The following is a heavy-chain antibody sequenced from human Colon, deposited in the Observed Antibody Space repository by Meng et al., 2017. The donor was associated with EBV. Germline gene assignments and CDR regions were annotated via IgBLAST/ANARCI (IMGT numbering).Heavy chain of an antibody. Sequence: QGQRQEAGPGLVKPSQTLSLTCTVAGGSVSRGGYYWTWIRQHPGKGLEWFGHIYYSGSTFYNPSLKRRVIISIDTSKNQFSLNLRSVTAADTAVYYCARVSSGWDYFDYWGQGTLVTVSS. CDR1: GGSVSRGGYY. D-gene: IGHD6-19*01. J-gene: IGHJ4*02. V-gene: IGHV4-31*03. CDR2: IYYSGST. CDR3: ARVSSGWDYFDY.